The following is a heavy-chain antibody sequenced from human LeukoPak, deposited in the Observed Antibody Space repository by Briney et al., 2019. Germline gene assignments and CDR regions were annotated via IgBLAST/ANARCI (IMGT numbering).Heavy chain of an antibody. J-gene: IGHJ6*03. CDR3: ARRQNYDILTGYIYYYYMDV. V-gene: IGHV3-21*01. D-gene: IGHD3-9*01. CDR2: ISSSSSYI. CDR1: GFTVSSNY. Sequence: GGSLRLSCAASGFTVSSNYMSWVRQAPGKGLEWVSSISSSSSYIYYADSVKGRFTISRDNAKNSLYLQMNSLRAEDTAVYYCARRQNYDILTGYIYYYYMDVWGKGTTVTVSS.